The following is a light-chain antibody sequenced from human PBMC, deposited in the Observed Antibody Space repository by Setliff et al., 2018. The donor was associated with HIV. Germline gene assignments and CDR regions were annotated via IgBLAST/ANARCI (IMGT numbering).Light chain of an antibody. J-gene: IGLJ1*01. V-gene: IGLV2-14*01. CDR1: TSDVGGYNY. CDR2: EVR. CDR3: SSYAITNTLP. Sequence: QSVLTQPASVSGSPRQSITISCTGTTSDVGGYNYVSWYQQHPGKAPKLIIYEVRNRPSGVSNRFSGSKSGNTASLTISGLQAEDEADYYCSSYAITNTLPFGTGTKVTVL.